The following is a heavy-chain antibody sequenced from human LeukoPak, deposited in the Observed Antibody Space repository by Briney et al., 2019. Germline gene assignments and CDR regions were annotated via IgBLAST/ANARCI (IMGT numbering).Heavy chain of an antibody. Sequence: GASVKVSCKASGYTFTSYYMHWVRQAPGQGLEWMGIINPSGGSTSYAQKFQGRVTMTRDMSTSTVYMELSSLRSEDTAVYYCARDVVYYYGSGSYLYYWGQGTLVTVSS. J-gene: IGHJ4*02. D-gene: IGHD3-10*01. CDR1: GYTFTSYY. V-gene: IGHV1-46*01. CDR3: ARDVVYYYGSGSYLYY. CDR2: INPSGGST.